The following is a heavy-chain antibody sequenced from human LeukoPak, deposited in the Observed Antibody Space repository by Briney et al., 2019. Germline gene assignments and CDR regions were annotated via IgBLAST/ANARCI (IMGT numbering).Heavy chain of an antibody. J-gene: IGHJ4*02. V-gene: IGHV4-39*01. CDR2: VYYSGKT. D-gene: IGHD3-10*01. CDR1: GDSIIDSSYY. Sequence: PSETLSLTCTVSGDSIIDSSYYWGWIRQPPGKGLEWIGSVYYSGKTYYNSSLKSRVTIFVDTSKNQFSLKLSSVTAADTAVYYCARPRSGSYLLFDSWGQGTLVTVSS. CDR3: ARPRSGSYLLFDS.